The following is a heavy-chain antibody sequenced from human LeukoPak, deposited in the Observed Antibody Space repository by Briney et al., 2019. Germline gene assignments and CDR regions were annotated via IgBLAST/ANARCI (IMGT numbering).Heavy chain of an antibody. V-gene: IGHV4-34*01. CDR3: ARGPDIVVVPAAMWLDY. Sequence: PSETLSLTCAVYGGSFSGYYWSWIRQPPGKGLEWIGEINHSGSTNYNPSLKSRVTISVDPSKNQFSLKLSSVTAADTAVYYCARGPDIVVVPAAMWLDYWGQGTLVTVSS. D-gene: IGHD2-2*01. CDR1: GGSFSGYY. CDR2: INHSGST. J-gene: IGHJ4*02.